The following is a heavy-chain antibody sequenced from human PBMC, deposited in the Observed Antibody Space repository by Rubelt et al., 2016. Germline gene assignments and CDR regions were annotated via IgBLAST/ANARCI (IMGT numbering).Heavy chain of an antibody. CDR3: ARDRIAAAGTLGSWFDP. CDR2: ISSSSSYI. D-gene: IGHD6-13*01. V-gene: IGHV3-21*04. J-gene: IGHJ5*02. Sequence: WVSSISSSSSYIYYADSVKGRFTISRDNSKNTLYLQMNSLRAEDTAVYYCARDRIAAAGTLGSWFDPWGQGTLVTVSS.